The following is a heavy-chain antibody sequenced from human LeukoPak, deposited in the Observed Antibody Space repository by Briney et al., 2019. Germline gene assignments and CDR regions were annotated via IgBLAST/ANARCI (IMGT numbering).Heavy chain of an antibody. D-gene: IGHD6-19*01. V-gene: IGHV3-23*01. CDR2: ISGSGGST. CDR1: GFTFSSFT. CDR3: AKDSGPYSSGSIYFDY. Sequence: GGSLRLSCAASGFTFSSFTMSWVRQAPGKGLEWVSAISGSGGSTYYADSVKGRFTISRDNSKNTLYLQMKSPRAEDTAVYYCAKDSGPYSSGSIYFDYWGQGTLTTVSS. J-gene: IGHJ4*02.